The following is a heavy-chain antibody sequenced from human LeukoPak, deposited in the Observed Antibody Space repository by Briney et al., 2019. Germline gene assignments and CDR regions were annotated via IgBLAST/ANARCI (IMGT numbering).Heavy chain of an antibody. J-gene: IGHJ4*02. Sequence: GASVTVSCKASGYTFTGYYMHWVRQAPGQGLEWMGWINPNSGGTNYAQKFQGRVTMTRDTSISTAYMELSRLRSDDTAVYYCAREGTYDSSGYYYGYWGQGTLVTVSS. CDR2: INPNSGGT. CDR1: GYTFTGYY. CDR3: AREGTYDSSGYYYGY. V-gene: IGHV1-2*02. D-gene: IGHD3-22*01.